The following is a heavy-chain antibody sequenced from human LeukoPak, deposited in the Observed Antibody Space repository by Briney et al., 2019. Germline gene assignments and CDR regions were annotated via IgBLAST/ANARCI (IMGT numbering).Heavy chain of an antibody. D-gene: IGHD5-12*01. V-gene: IGHV4-34*01. J-gene: IGHJ4*02. CDR2: INHSGST. Sequence: PSETLSLTCAVYGGSFSGYYWSWIRQPPGKGLEWIGEINHSGSTNYNPSLKSRVTISVDTSKNQFSLKLSSVTAADTAVYYCARAGYLYYFDYWGQGTLVTVSS. CDR1: GGSFSGYY. CDR3: ARAGYLYYFDY.